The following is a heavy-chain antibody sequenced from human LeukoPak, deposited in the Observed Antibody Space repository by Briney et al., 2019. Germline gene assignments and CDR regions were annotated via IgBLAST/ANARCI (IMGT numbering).Heavy chain of an antibody. D-gene: IGHD3-22*01. CDR2: ISGSGGDT. Sequence: PGGSLRLSCAASGLTFSDYAMRWVRQAPGKGLEWVSTISGSGGDTYYADSVKGRFTISRDNSKNTLYLQMNSLRAEDTAVYYCAKPLMYYYDSSGYYFPFDSWGRGTLVTVSS. CDR1: GLTFSDYA. J-gene: IGHJ4*02. V-gene: IGHV3-23*01. CDR3: AKPLMYYYDSSGYYFPFDS.